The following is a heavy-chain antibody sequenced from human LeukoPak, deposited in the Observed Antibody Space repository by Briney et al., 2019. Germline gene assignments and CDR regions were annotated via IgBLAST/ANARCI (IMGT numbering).Heavy chain of an antibody. J-gene: IGHJ5*01. D-gene: IGHD6-19*01. CDR3: ATDLYSSGWFDY. CDR2: FDPEDVET. V-gene: IGHV1-24*01. Sequence: ASVKVSCKVSGYTLTELSMHWVRQAPGKGLEWMGGFDPEDVETIYAQKFQGRVTMTEDTSTDTAYMELSSLRSEDTAVYYCATDLYSSGWFDYWGQGTLVTVSS. CDR1: GYTLTELS.